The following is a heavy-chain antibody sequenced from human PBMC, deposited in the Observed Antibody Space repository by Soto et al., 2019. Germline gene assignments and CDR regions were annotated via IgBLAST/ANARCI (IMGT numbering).Heavy chain of an antibody. CDR1: GYTFTSYA. V-gene: IGHV1-3*01. J-gene: IGHJ1*01. D-gene: IGHD2-15*01. CDR3: ARDRFDCSGGSCYSGFFLVQH. Sequence: ASVKVSCKASGYTFTSYAMHWVRQAPGQRLEWMGWINAGNGNTKYSQKFQGRVTITRDTSASTAYMELSSLRSEDTAVYYCARDRFDCSGGSCYSGFFLVQHWGQGTPVTVSS. CDR2: INAGNGNT.